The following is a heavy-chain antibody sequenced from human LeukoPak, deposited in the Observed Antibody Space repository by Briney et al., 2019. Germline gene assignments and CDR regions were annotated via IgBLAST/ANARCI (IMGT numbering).Heavy chain of an antibody. CDR2: ISGSGGST. CDR1: GFTFSSYA. Sequence: PGGSLRLSCAASGFTFSSYAMSWVRQAPGKGLEWVSAISGSGGSTYCADSVKGRFTISRDNSKNTLYLQMNSLRAEDTAVYYCAKAPPRLTTVTTFLHWGQGTLVTVSS. J-gene: IGHJ4*02. V-gene: IGHV3-23*01. D-gene: IGHD4-11*01. CDR3: AKAPPRLTTVTTFLH.